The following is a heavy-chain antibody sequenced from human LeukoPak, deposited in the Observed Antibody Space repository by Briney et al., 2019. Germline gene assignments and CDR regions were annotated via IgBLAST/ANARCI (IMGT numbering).Heavy chain of an antibody. J-gene: IGHJ4*01. CDR2: ISYDGSNK. Sequence: GGSLRLSCAASGFTFSSYGMRWVRQAPGKGLEWVTVISYDGSNKYYADSVKGRFTISRDNSKNTLYLQMNSLGAEGAAVYYCAAPNFWSGYYVLGYWGQGTLVTVSS. D-gene: IGHD3-3*01. CDR1: GFTFSSYG. CDR3: AAPNFWSGYYVLGY. V-gene: IGHV3-30*03.